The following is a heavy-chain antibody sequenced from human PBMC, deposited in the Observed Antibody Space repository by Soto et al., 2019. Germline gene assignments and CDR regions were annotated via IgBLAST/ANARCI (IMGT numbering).Heavy chain of an antibody. Sequence: SGGSLRLSCAASGFTFSSYSMNWVRQAPGKGLEWVSSISSSSSSYIYYADSVKGRFTISRDKAKNSLYLQMNSLRAEDTAVYYCARDRGTTYCDFWSGYSNWFDPWGQGTLVTVSS. J-gene: IGHJ5*02. CDR2: ISSSSSSYI. D-gene: IGHD3-3*01. CDR1: GFTFSSYS. CDR3: ARDRGTTYCDFWSGYSNWFDP. V-gene: IGHV3-21*01.